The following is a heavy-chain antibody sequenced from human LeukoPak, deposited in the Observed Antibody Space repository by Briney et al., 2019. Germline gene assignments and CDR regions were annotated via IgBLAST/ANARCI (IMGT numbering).Heavy chain of an antibody. CDR2: ISPGGSVI. J-gene: IGHJ5*02. CDR1: GFIFSDFY. V-gene: IGHV3-11*04. D-gene: IGHD2-2*03. CDR3: AREDGYCTSSTCFGSHKNWFDP. Sequence: GGSLRLSCAGSGFIFSDFYMSWIRRAPGKGPECVSHISPGGSVIYYADSVKGRFTITRDNANNSLSLQRSGLRAEDTAVYYCAREDGYCTSSTCFGSHKNWFDPWGQGTLVTVSS.